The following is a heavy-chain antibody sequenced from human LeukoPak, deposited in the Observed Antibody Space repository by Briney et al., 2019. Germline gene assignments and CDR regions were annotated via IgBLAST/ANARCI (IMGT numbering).Heavy chain of an antibody. Sequence: EASVKVSCKASGYTFTSYAMHWVRQAPGQRLEWMGWINAGNGNTKYSQKFQGRVTITRDTSASTAYMELSSLRSEDTAVYYCARKPIVSSAWYYFDYWGQGTLVTVSS. J-gene: IGHJ4*02. V-gene: IGHV1-3*01. CDR3: ARKPIVSSAWYYFDY. D-gene: IGHD6-13*01. CDR2: INAGNGNT. CDR1: GYTFTSYA.